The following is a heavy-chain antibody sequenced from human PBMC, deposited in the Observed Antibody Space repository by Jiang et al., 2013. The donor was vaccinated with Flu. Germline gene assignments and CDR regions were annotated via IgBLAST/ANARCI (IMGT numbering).Heavy chain of an antibody. CDR2: IYWDDAK. V-gene: IGHV2-5*02. J-gene: IGHJ4*02. D-gene: IGHD1-7*01. CDR3: GHRRLMNSDWNYGEFDY. CDR1: GFSFTDRGVG. Sequence: KPTQTLTLTCNYSGFSFTDRGVGVAWIRQTPGKAPEWLADIYWDDAKHYRPSLKTTFTTTKDTSKNQVVLIMTNVDPVDTATYYCGHRRLMNSDWNYGEFDYWGQGTLVTVSS.